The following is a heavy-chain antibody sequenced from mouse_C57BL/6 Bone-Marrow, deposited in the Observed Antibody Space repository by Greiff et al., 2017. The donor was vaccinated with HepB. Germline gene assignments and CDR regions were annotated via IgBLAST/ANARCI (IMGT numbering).Heavy chain of an antibody. D-gene: IGHD1-1*01. CDR3: ARDRDYYDSSYWYFDV. CDR1: GFTFSDYY. J-gene: IGHJ1*03. Sequence: EVKLVESEGGLVQPGSSMKLSCTASGFTFSDYYMAWVRQVPEKGLEWVANINYDGSSTYYLDSLKSRFIISRDNAKNILYLQMSSLKSEDTATYYCARDRDYYDSSYWYFDVWGTGTTVTVSS. CDR2: INYDGSST. V-gene: IGHV5-16*01.